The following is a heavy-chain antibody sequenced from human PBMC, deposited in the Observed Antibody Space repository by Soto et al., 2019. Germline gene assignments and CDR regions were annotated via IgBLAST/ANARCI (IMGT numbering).Heavy chain of an antibody. CDR3: AREKVGTTFFDN. CDR2: IYPSVSS. Sequence: SETLSLTCSVAGFAISRGYYWSWVRQPPGKGLEWIGSIYPSVSSYHNPSLETRVRLSIDTSKNQFTQNLTSVTAADTALYYCAREKVGTTFFDNWGQGIQVTVSS. J-gene: IGHJ4*02. D-gene: IGHD1-1*01. V-gene: IGHV4-38-2*02. CDR1: GFAISRGYY.